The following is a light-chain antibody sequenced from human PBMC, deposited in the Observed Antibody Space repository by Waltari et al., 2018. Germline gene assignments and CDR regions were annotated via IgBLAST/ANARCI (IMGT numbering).Light chain of an antibody. J-gene: IGKJ3*01. V-gene: IGKV4-1*01. CDR3: QQFYSTIFT. Sequence: DIVMTQSPDSLAVSLGERATINCKSSQSVLYSSNNKNYLAWYQQKPGQPPKLLVDWASTRESGVPDRFSGSGSGTDFTLTISSLQAEDVAVYYCQQFYSTIFTFGPGTKVDIK. CDR1: QSVLYSSNNKNY. CDR2: WAS.